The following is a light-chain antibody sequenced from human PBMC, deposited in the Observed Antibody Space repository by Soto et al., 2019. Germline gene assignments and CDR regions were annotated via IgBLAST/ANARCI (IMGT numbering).Light chain of an antibody. CDR1: QSLLHSNGYNY. CDR3: MQALQTPT. V-gene: IGKV2-28*01. J-gene: IGKJ2*01. Sequence: DIVMTQSPLSLPVTPGEPASISCRSSQSLLHSNGYNYLDWYLQKPGQSPQLLIYLGSNRASGDPDRVTGSGSGTDFTLKISRVEAEDVGVYYCMQALQTPTFGQGTKLEIK. CDR2: LGS.